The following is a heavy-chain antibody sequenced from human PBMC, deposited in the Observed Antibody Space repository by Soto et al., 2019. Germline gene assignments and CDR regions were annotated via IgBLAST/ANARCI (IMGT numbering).Heavy chain of an antibody. Sequence: GESLKISCKGSGYSFTSYWIGWVRQMPGKGLEWMGIIYPGDSDTRYSPSFQGQVTISADKSISTAYLQWSSLKASDTAMYYCASMGEDVAAAGIPFGYWGQGTLVTVSS. CDR1: GYSFTSYW. V-gene: IGHV5-51*01. D-gene: IGHD6-13*01. CDR2: IYPGDSDT. CDR3: ASMGEDVAAAGIPFGY. J-gene: IGHJ4*02.